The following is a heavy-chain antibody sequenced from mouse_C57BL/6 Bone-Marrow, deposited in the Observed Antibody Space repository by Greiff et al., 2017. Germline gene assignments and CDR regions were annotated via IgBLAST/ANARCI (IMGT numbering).Heavy chain of an antibody. CDR2: IYPGGGYT. D-gene: IGHD4-1*02. CDR1: GYTFTNYW. Sequence: SGAELVRPGTSVKMSCKASGYTFTNYWIGWAKQRPGHGLEWIGDIYPGGGYTNYNEKFKGKATLTADKSSSTAYMQFSSLTSEDSAIYYCARQLGRAMDYWGQGTSVTVSS. CDR3: ARQLGRAMDY. V-gene: IGHV1-63*01. J-gene: IGHJ4*01.